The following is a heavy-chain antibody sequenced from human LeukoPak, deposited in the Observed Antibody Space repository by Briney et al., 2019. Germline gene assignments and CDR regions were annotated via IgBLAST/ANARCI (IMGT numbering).Heavy chain of an antibody. Sequence: GGSLKISCGASGYSFTHYWIAWVRQLPGKGLEWVGITYPGESNTRYSPSFQGQVTISVNKSVNTVYLPWSGLKASDTAVYSCARHVTASNYESSWFDTWSQASLVIVSS. CDR3: ARHVTASNYESSWFDT. J-gene: IGHJ5*02. V-gene: IGHV5-51*01. CDR1: GYSFTHYW. D-gene: IGHD3-22*01. CDR2: TYPGESNT.